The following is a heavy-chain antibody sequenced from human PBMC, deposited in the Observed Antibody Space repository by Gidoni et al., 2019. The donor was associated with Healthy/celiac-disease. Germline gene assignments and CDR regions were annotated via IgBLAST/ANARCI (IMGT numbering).Heavy chain of an antibody. V-gene: IGHV3-21*01. CDR3: ARGGSSGFD. CDR2: ISSSSSYI. D-gene: IGHD3-22*01. CDR1: GFTFSSYS. J-gene: IGHJ4*02. Sequence: EVQLVESGGGLVKPGGSLRLSCAASGFTFSSYSMNWVRQAPGQGLEWVSSISSSSSYIYYAGSVKGRFTISRDNAKNSLYLQMNSLRAEDTAVYYCARGGSSGFDWGQGTLVTVSS.